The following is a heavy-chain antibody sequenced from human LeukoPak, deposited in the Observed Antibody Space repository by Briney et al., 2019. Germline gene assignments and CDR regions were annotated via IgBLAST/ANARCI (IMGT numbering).Heavy chain of an antibody. CDR2: IYYSGST. V-gene: IGHV4-59*08. D-gene: IGHD4-17*01. Sequence: PSETLSLTCTVSGGSISSYYWSWIRQPPGKGLEWIGYIYYSGSTNYNPSLKSRVTISVDTSKNQFSLKLSSVTAADTAVYYCARQGVISETTVDAFDIWGQGTMVTVSS. CDR3: ARQGVISETTVDAFDI. J-gene: IGHJ3*02. CDR1: GGSISSYY.